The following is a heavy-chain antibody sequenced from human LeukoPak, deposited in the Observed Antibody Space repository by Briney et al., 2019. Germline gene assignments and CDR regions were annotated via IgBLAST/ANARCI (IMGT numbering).Heavy chain of an antibody. CDR2: IKQDGSEK. CDR1: GFTFSSYW. D-gene: IGHD2-2*01. J-gene: IGHJ3*02. CDR3: ARVFCSSTSCYVSSEAFDI. Sequence: GRSLRLSCAASGFTFSSYWMSWVRQAPGKGLEWVANIKQDGSEKYYVDSVKGRFTISRDNAKNSLYLQMNSLRAEDTAVYYCARVFCSSTSCYVSSEAFDIWGQGTMVTVSS. V-gene: IGHV3-7*03.